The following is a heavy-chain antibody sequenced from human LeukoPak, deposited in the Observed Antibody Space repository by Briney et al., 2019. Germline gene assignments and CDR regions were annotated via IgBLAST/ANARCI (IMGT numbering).Heavy chain of an antibody. V-gene: IGHV3-30*18. CDR1: GFTFSSYG. CDR3: AKPSVSGWYYFDS. J-gene: IGHJ4*02. D-gene: IGHD6-19*01. Sequence: PGRSLTLTCAASGFTFSSYGWHWVRQAPGKGLEWVAVISYDGTNKYYADSVKGRFTISRDNSKNTLYLQMNSLRPEDTAVYYCAKPSVSGWYYFDSWGQGNLVTVSS. CDR2: ISYDGTNK.